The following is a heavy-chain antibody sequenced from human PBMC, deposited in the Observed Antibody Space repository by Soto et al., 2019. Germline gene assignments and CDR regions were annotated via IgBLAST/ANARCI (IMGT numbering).Heavy chain of an antibody. J-gene: IGHJ6*02. CDR2: ISTDNGNT. D-gene: IGHD3-3*01. V-gene: IGHV1-18*01. Sequence: QVQLVQSGAEVKKPGASVKVSCKASGYTFTSSGISWVRQAPGQGLEWMGWISTDNGNTNYAQHLQGRVSMTTDTSTSTGYMDQRSLRSDDTALYYCARDQGITAFGVYSMYFYGMDVWGQGTTVTVSS. CDR3: ARDQGITAFGVYSMYFYGMDV. CDR1: GYTFTSSG.